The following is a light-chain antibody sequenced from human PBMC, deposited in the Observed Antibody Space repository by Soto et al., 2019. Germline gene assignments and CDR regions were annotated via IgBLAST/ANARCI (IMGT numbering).Light chain of an antibody. CDR3: QSYHSRLVV. J-gene: IGLJ2*01. CDR1: SGNIASNY. Sequence: NFMLAQPHSVSESPGKTVTISCTRSSGNIASNYVQWYQQRPGSAPTTVIYEDNQRPSGVPDRFSGSVDSSSNSASLTISGLKTEDEAEYYCQSYHSRLVVFGGGTQLTVL. V-gene: IGLV6-57*04. CDR2: EDN.